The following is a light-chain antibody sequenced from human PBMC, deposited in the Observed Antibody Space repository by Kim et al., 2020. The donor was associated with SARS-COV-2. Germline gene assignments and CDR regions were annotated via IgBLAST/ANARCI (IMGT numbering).Light chain of an antibody. V-gene: IGKV1-5*01. CDR3: HQYNSYSHT. CDR2: DAS. Sequence: ASVGDRVTMTCRARQSITRWLAWYQQKPGKAPKLLIYDASSLKRGVPSRFSGSGSGTEFTLTISSLQPDDFATYYCHQYNSYSHTFGQGTKLEI. CDR1: QSITRW. J-gene: IGKJ2*01.